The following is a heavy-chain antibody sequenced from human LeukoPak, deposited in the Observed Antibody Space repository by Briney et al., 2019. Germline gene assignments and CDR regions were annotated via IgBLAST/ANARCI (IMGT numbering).Heavy chain of an antibody. Sequence: SETLSLTCTVSGGSISSSSYYWGWIRQPPGKGLEWIGSIYYSGSTYYNPSLKSRVTISVDTSKNQFSLKLSSVTAADTAVYYCARNYDFWSGETFVLPGRWFDPWGQGTLVTVSS. J-gene: IGHJ5*02. CDR2: IYYSGST. V-gene: IGHV4-39*07. CDR1: GGSISSSSYY. CDR3: ARNYDFWSGETFVLPGRWFDP. D-gene: IGHD3-3*01.